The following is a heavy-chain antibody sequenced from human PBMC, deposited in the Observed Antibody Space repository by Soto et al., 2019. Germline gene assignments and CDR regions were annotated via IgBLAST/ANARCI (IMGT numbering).Heavy chain of an antibody. J-gene: IGHJ4*02. V-gene: IGHV3-21*01. CDR2: ISSSSSYI. Sequence: LGLSCAASGFTFSSYSINWVRQSPCKVLEWVSSISSSSSYIYYADSVKGRFTISRDNAKNSLYLQMNSLRAEDTAVYYCARDRYYYDSSGYYSTDYWGQGTLVTVSS. CDR1: GFTFSSYS. D-gene: IGHD3-22*01. CDR3: ARDRYYYDSSGYYSTDY.